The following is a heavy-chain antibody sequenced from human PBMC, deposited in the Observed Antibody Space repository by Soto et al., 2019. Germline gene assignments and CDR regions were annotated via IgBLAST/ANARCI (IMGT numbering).Heavy chain of an antibody. CDR3: ARGVDVVVPAANNWFDP. J-gene: IGHJ5*02. CDR2: INHSGST. D-gene: IGHD2-2*01. Sequence: SETLSLTCAVYGGSFSGYYWSWIRQPPGKGLEWIGEINHSGSTNYNPSLKSRVTISVDTSKNQFSLKLSSVTAADTAVYYCARGVDVVVPAANNWFDPWGQGTLVTVS. V-gene: IGHV4-34*01. CDR1: GGSFSGYY.